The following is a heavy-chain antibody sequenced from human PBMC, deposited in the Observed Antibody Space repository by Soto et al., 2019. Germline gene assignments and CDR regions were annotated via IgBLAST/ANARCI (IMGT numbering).Heavy chain of an antibody. V-gene: IGHV3-53*04. CDR1: GFTVSSNY. D-gene: IGHD3-22*01. Sequence: EVQLVESGGGLVQRGGSLRLSCAASGFTVSSNYMSWVRQAPGKGLEWVSVIYSDGSTYYADSVKGRFTISRHNSKNTLYLQMNSLRAEDTAAYYCARDPYYDSSGYLASNGMDVWGQGTTVTVSS. CDR2: IYSDGST. CDR3: ARDPYYDSSGYLASNGMDV. J-gene: IGHJ6*02.